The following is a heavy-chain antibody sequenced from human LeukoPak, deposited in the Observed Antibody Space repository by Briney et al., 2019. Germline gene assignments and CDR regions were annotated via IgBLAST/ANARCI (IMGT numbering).Heavy chain of an antibody. V-gene: IGHV1-69*05. CDR3: ARAAYNGDYLYYFDY. Sequence: SVKVSCKASGGTFSSYAISWVRQAPGQGLEWMGRIIPIFGTANYAQKFQGRVTITTDESTSTAYMELSSLRSEDTAVYYCARAAYNGDYLYYFDYWGQGTLVTVSS. D-gene: IGHD4-17*01. J-gene: IGHJ4*02. CDR2: IIPIFGTA. CDR1: GGTFSSYA.